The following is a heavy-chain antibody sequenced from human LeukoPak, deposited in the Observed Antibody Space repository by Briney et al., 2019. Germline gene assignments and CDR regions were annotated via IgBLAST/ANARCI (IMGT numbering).Heavy chain of an antibody. J-gene: IGHJ5*02. CDR2: ISANSGKT. CDR1: GYTFSSHG. V-gene: IGHV1-18*01. Sequence: ASVKVSCKTSGYTFSSHGITWVRQAPGQGLEWMGWISANSGKTYYAQKFQGRVTMTTDTSTSTAYMELRSLRSDDTAVYYCAVPNNYYDANVNYSLFDPWSQGTLVTVSS. D-gene: IGHD3-22*01. CDR3: AVPNNYYDANVNYSLFDP.